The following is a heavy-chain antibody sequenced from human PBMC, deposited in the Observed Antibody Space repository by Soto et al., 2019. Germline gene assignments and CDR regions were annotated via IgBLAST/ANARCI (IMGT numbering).Heavy chain of an antibody. V-gene: IGHV3-23*01. D-gene: IGHD3-10*01. CDR1: GFPFINYA. CDR3: AKEGVRDSSISLYFFHQ. J-gene: IGHJ4*02. CDR2: ISGSGGRT. Sequence: EVQLLDSGGGSVQPGGSLRLSCAASGFPFINYAMHWVRQAPGKGLEWVSAISGSGGRTYYGDSVKGRFTISRDNSKDTLYLHMNRLTAEDTAVYFCAKEGVRDSSISLYFFHQRGQGTLVTVSS.